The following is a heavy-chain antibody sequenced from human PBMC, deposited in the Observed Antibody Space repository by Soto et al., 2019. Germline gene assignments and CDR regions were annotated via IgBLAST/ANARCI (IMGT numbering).Heavy chain of an antibody. D-gene: IGHD5-12*01. J-gene: IGHJ4*02. CDR3: ARGGEMATITDYFDY. CDR1: EFTFSSYS. CDR2: ISYHGGYQ. Sequence: QVQLVESGGGVVQTGRSLRLSCVVSEFTFSSYSMHWVRQAPGKGLEWMAIISYHGGYQYYADSVKGRFTISRDDSNNTLYLQMNNLRTEDTAVYYCARGGEMATITDYFDYWGQGTLVTVSS. V-gene: IGHV3-30-3*01.